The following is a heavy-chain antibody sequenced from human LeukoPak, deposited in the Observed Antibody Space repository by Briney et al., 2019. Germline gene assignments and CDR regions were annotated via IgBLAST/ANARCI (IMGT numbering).Heavy chain of an antibody. D-gene: IGHD3-3*01. CDR2: ISSSSSYI. CDR1: GFTFSSYS. Sequence: GGSLRLSCAASGFTFSSYSMNWVRQAPGKGLEWVSSISSSSSYIYYADSVKGRFTISRDNAKNSLYLQMNSLRAEDTAVYYCARDSTRHYDFWSGYSPNNWFDPWGQGTLVTVSS. V-gene: IGHV3-21*01. J-gene: IGHJ5*02. CDR3: ARDSTRHYDFWSGYSPNNWFDP.